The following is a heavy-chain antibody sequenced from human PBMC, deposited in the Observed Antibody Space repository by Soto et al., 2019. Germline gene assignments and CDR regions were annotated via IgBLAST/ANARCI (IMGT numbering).Heavy chain of an antibody. CDR1: GFTFSGYH. V-gene: IGHV3-48*02. Sequence: DVQLVESGGGLVQPGGSLRLSCAASGFTFSGYHMNWVRQAPGRGPEWVSYISFDSGTIYYADSVKGRFTISRDNARNSLYLQMNSLRDEDTAVYHCARGDFDYWGQGTQVTVSS. CDR2: ISFDSGTI. J-gene: IGHJ4*02. CDR3: ARGDFDY.